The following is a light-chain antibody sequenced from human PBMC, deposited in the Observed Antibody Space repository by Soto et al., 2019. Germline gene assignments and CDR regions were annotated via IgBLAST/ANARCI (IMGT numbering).Light chain of an antibody. V-gene: IGKV3-11*01. Sequence: EIVLPQSPATLSLSPGERATLSCRASQSVSSYLAWYQQKPGQAPRLLIYDASNRATGIPARFSGSGSGTDFALTISRLETEDFAVYYCQQRSNWPPYTLGQGTKLEIQ. CDR2: DAS. CDR3: QQRSNWPPYT. J-gene: IGKJ2*01. CDR1: QSVSSY.